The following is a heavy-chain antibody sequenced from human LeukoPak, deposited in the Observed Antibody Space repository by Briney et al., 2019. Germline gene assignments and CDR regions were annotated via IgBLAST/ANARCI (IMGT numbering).Heavy chain of an antibody. CDR3: ARDMSSSTSRTFDY. D-gene: IGHD2-2*01. J-gene: IGHJ4*02. Sequence: PGRSLRLSCAASGFTFSSYAMHWVRQAPGKGLEWVAVISYDGSNKYYADSVKGRFTISRDNSKNTLYLQMNSLRAEDTAVYYCARDMSSSTSRTFDYWGQGTLVTVSS. CDR1: GFTFSSYA. CDR2: ISYDGSNK. V-gene: IGHV3-30-3*01.